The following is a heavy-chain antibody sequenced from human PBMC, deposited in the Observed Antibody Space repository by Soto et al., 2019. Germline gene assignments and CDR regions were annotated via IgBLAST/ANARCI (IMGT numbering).Heavy chain of an antibody. V-gene: IGHV1-69*01. D-gene: IGHD3-22*01. Sequence: QVQLVQSGAEVKKPGSSVKVSCKASGGTFSSYAISWVRQAPGQGLEWMGGIIPIFGTANYAQKFQGRVTITAEESTSTAYMELSSMRSEDTAVYYCARDKGRSSGSYYYYYYGMDVWGQGTTVTVSS. CDR1: GGTFSSYA. CDR3: ARDKGRSSGSYYYYYYGMDV. CDR2: IIPIFGTA. J-gene: IGHJ6*02.